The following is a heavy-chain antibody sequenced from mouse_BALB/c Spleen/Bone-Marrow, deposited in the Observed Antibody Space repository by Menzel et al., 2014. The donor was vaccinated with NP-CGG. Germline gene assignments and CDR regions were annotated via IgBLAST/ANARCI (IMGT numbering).Heavy chain of an antibody. D-gene: IGHD1-1*02. Sequence: QVQLQQSGADLVRPGSSVKISCKTPGFSFSMYWMNWVKQGPGQGLEWIGQIYPGDGDTEYNGRFKGKATLTADKSSSTAYMQLSSLTSEDSAVYFCARSGWEGFADWGQGTTLTVSS. CDR1: GFSFSMYW. J-gene: IGHJ2*01. CDR3: ARSGWEGFAD. CDR2: IYPGDGDT. V-gene: IGHV1-80*01.